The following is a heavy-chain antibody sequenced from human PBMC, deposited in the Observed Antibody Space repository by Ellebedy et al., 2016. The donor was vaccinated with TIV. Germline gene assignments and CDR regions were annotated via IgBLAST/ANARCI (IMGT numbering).Heavy chain of an antibody. Sequence: GESLKISCVASGFSFSKYYMNWIRQVPGKGLEWLSYISRDSSDINYADSVNGRFTISRDNAKNSLYLQMSSLRAEDTAVYYCVRYARLADYWGQGTLVTVSS. V-gene: IGHV3-11*03. J-gene: IGHJ4*02. CDR2: ISRDSSDI. CDR3: VRYARLADY. D-gene: IGHD2-8*01. CDR1: GFSFSKYY.